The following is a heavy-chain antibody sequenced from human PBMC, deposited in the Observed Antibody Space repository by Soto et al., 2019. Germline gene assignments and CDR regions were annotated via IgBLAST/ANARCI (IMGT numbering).Heavy chain of an antibody. D-gene: IGHD3-3*01. Sequence: GGSLRLSCAASGFTFSSYAMSWVRQAPGKGLEWVSAISGSGGSTYYADSVKGRFTISRDNSKNTLYLQMNSLRAEDTAVYYCAIDRPNDFWSGIDDYYYYGMDVWGQGTTVTVSS. CDR2: ISGSGGST. V-gene: IGHV3-23*01. CDR1: GFTFSSYA. CDR3: AIDRPNDFWSGIDDYYYYGMDV. J-gene: IGHJ6*02.